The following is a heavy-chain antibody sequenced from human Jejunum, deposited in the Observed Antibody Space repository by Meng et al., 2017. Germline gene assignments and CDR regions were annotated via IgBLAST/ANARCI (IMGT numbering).Heavy chain of an antibody. CDR3: ARERAGYCSGGNCYSVAYYYSGMDV. Sequence: SETLSLTCAVSGDSISGGFYWGWIRQPPGKGLEWIGSIHHSGSTYSNPSLKSRVTISVDTSKNQFSLKLRSVTAADTAVYYCARERAGYCSGGNCYSVAYYYSGMDVWGQGTMVTVSS. J-gene: IGHJ6*02. CDR2: IHHSGST. CDR1: GDSISGGFY. V-gene: IGHV4-38-2*02. D-gene: IGHD2-15*01.